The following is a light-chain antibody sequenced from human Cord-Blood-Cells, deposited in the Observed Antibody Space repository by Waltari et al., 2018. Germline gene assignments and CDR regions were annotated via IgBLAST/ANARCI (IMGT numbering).Light chain of an antibody. J-gene: IGKJ1*01. CDR1: QSLLHSNVYNY. CDR3: MQALQTPT. Sequence: DIVMTQSPLSLPVTPGKPASISCRSSQSLLHSNVYNYLDWYLQKPGQSPQLLIYSGSNRASGVPDRFSGSGSGTDFTLKISRVEAEDVGVYYCMQALQTPTFGQGTKVEIK. V-gene: IGKV2-28*01. CDR2: SGS.